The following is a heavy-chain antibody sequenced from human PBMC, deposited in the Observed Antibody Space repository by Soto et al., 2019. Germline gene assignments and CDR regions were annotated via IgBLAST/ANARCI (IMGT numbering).Heavy chain of an antibody. CDR1: GGSISSINYY. CDR3: AKNPGYYYDSTGYHFDY. Sequence: SETLSLTCTVSGGSISSINYYWSWIRHLPGKGLEWIGYIYHSGIAYYNPSLKSRVHLSVDTSKNQSSLNLSSVTAADTAVYYCAKNPGYYYDSTGYHFDYWGQGTLVTVSS. J-gene: IGHJ4*02. CDR2: IYHSGIA. D-gene: IGHD3-22*01. V-gene: IGHV4-31*03.